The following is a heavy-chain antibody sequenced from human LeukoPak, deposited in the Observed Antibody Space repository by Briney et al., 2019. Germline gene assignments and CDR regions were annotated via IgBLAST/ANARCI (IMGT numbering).Heavy chain of an antibody. Sequence: ASVKVSCKASGYTFTSYDINWVRQATGQGLEWMGWMNPNSGNTGYAQKFQGRVTMTRNTSISTAYMELSSLRSEDTAVYYCAKESAGDYYDSSAPFGMDVWGQGTTVTVSS. V-gene: IGHV1-8*01. D-gene: IGHD3-22*01. CDR3: AKESAGDYYDSSAPFGMDV. J-gene: IGHJ6*02. CDR1: GYTFTSYD. CDR2: MNPNSGNT.